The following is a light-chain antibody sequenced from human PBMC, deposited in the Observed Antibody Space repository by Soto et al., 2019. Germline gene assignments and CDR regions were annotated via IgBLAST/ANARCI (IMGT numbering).Light chain of an antibody. CDR2: DNN. Sequence: QSVLTQPPSVSAAPGQKVTISCSGSSSNIGNDYVSWYQNLPGTAPKLLIYDNNKRPSGIPDRFSGSKSGTSATLGITGLQTGDEADYYCGTWGSTLNVWVFGGGTKLTVL. CDR1: SSNIGNDY. J-gene: IGLJ3*02. CDR3: GTWGSTLNVWV. V-gene: IGLV1-51*01.